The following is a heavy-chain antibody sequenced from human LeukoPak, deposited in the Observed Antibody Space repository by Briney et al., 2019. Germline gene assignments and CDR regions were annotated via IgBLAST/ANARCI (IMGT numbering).Heavy chain of an antibody. D-gene: IGHD5-12*01. CDR2: IIGSSGDT. J-gene: IGHJ4*02. CDR3: AKGAYDYIEMGYFDD. CDR1: GFRFSNFA. Sequence: GGSLRLSRAASGFRFSNFAMSWVRQAPGKGLEWVSLIIGSSGDTLYADSVKGRFTISRDISKNRLYLQMNSLRAEDTALYYCAKGAYDYIEMGYFDDWGQGTLVTVSS. V-gene: IGHV3-23*01.